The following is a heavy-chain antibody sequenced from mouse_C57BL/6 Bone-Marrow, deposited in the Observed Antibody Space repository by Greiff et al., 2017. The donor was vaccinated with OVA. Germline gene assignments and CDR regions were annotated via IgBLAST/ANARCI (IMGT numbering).Heavy chain of an antibody. CDR3: ARRGGSSYVGAY. V-gene: IGHV1-81*01. Sequence: VQLVESGAELARPGASVKLSCKASGYTFTSYGISWVKQRTGQGLEWIGEIYPRSGNTYYNEKFKGKATLTADKSSSTAYMELRSLTSEDSAVDFCARRGGSSYVGAYWGQGTLVTVSA. D-gene: IGHD1-1*01. J-gene: IGHJ3*01. CDR2: IYPRSGNT. CDR1: GYTFTSYG.